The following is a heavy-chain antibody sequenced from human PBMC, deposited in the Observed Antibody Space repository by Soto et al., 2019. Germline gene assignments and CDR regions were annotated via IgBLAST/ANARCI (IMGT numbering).Heavy chain of an antibody. V-gene: IGHV3-48*04. CDR1: GFTFSSYS. Sequence: PGGSLRLSCAASGFTFSSYSMNWVRQAPGKGLEWVSYISSSSSTIYYADSVKGRFTISRDNAKDSLSLQMNSLRVDDTAVYYCARREYGGLDYWGQGTLVTVSS. D-gene: IGHD5-12*01. J-gene: IGHJ4*02. CDR2: ISSSSSTI. CDR3: ARREYGGLDY.